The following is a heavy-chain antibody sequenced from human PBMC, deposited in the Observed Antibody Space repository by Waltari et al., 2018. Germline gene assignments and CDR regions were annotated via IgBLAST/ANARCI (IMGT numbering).Heavy chain of an antibody. J-gene: IGHJ6*02. CDR1: GFTFSSLG. V-gene: IGHV3-30*03. Sequence: QVQLVESGGGVVKPGRSLRPSCAASGFTFSSLGMHWVRQTPGRGLEWVAVISSDGSRKSYADSVKGRFSISRDNSKNSLSLEMNSLRPEDTAVYYCASCTGGNCYYYGFDVWGQGTTVTVSS. CDR3: ASCTGGNCYYYGFDV. D-gene: IGHD2-8*02. CDR2: ISSDGSRK.